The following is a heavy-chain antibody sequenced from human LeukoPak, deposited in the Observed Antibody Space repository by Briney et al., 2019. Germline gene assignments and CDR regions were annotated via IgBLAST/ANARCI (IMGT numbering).Heavy chain of an antibody. CDR2: INQDGSGK. CDR3: AKGVGYGGYPYYYYYGMDV. CDR1: GFTFSTYW. D-gene: IGHD5-12*01. J-gene: IGHJ6*02. Sequence: GGSLRLSCAASGFTFSTYWMSWVRQAPGKGLEWVANINQDGSGKDYVDSLKGRFTISRDNTKNTLYLQMNSLRAEDTAVYYCAKGVGYGGYPYYYYYGMDVWGQGTTVTVSS. V-gene: IGHV3-7*03.